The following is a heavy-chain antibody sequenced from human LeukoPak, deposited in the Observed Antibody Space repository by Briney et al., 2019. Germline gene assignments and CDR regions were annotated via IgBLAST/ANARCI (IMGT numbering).Heavy chain of an antibody. CDR3: ARVRVGAYDFEY. J-gene: IGHJ4*02. CDR2: INPDGSTT. V-gene: IGHV3-74*01. Sequence: GGSLSLSCAASGLTFSTYWLHWARQAPGAGPVWVSRINPDGSTTAYADSVKGRFTISRDNAKNTLYLQMNSLRAEGTAVYYCARVRVGAYDFEYWGQGALVTVSS. D-gene: IGHD3-10*01. CDR1: GLTFSTYW.